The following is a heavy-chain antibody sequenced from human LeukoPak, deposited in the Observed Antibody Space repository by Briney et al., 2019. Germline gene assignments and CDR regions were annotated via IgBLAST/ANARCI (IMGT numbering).Heavy chain of an antibody. D-gene: IGHD2-2*02. J-gene: IGHJ4*02. V-gene: IGHV1-2*02. CDR1: GYTLTIYY. CDR2: MNPNSGGT. Sequence: ASLKASCKASGYTLTIYYMHWVRRAPRPRLGWMGWMNPNSGGTSYARRFQGRVTMTRDTSISTAYMELSRLTSDDTAVYYCARNPSYCTSTSCYNDYWGQGTLVTVSS. CDR3: ARNPSYCTSTSCYNDY.